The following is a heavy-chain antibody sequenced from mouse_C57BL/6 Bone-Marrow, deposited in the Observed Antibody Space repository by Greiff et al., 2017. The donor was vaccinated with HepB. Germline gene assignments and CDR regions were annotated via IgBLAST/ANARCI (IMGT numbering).Heavy chain of an antibody. D-gene: IGHD2-4*01. CDR1: GYTFTSYW. CDR2: LAPSDSDT. Sequence: VQLQQPGAELVKPGASVKLSCKASGYTFTSYWMQWVKQRPGQGLEWIGELAPSDSDTNYNQKFKGKATFTVDTSSSTAYMQLSSLTSEDSAVYYCARERGLYDYRMDYWGQGTSVTVSS. V-gene: IGHV1-50*01. J-gene: IGHJ4*01. CDR3: ARERGLYDYRMDY.